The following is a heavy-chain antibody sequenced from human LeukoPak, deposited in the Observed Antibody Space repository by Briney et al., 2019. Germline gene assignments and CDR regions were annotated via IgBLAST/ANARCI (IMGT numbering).Heavy chain of an antibody. CDR2: IYTSGST. CDR3: ARDNQGYSSSWSALEFYYFDY. D-gene: IGHD6-13*01. CDR1: GYSISSGSYY. V-gene: IGHV4-61*02. J-gene: IGHJ4*02. Sequence: SETLSLTCTVSGYSISSGSYYWCWIRQPAGKGLEWIGRIYTSGSTNYNPSLKSRVTISVDTSKNQFSLKLSSVTAADTAVYYCARDNQGYSSSWSALEFYYFDYWGQGTLVTVSS.